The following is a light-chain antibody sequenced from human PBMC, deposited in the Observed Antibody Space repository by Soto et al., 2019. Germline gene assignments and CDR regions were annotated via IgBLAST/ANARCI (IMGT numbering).Light chain of an antibody. CDR3: AAWDDSLNGLV. CDR1: SSNIGSNT. V-gene: IGLV1-44*01. CDR2: NNN. Sequence: QSVLTQPPSASGTPGQRVTISCSGSSSNIGSNTVNWYQQLPGTAPKLLIYNNNQRPSGVPDRFSGSKSGTSASLAISGLQSEDEAYYYCAAWDDSLNGLVCGTGTKVTVL. J-gene: IGLJ1*01.